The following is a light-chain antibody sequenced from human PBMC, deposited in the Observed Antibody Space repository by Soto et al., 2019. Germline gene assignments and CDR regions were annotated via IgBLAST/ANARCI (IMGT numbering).Light chain of an antibody. J-gene: IGKJ1*01. CDR1: QSVSIN. CDR3: HQYHNWPWT. Sequence: EIVMTQSPATLSVSPGEGATLSCRASQSVSINLAWYQQKPGQAPRLLIYGASTRATGIPARFSGSGSETDFTLTIISLQSEDFSLYYCHQYHNWPWTFGHGTKVEIK. CDR2: GAS. V-gene: IGKV3-15*01.